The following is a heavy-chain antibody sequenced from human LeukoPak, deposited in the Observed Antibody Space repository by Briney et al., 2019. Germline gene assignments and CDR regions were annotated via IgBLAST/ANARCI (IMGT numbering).Heavy chain of an antibody. Sequence: SETLSLTCTVSGGSISSYYWSWIRQPPGKGLEWIGYIYYSGSTNYNPSLKSRVTISVDTSKNQFSLKLSSETAADTAVYYCARVLGSGIHGDNWFDPWGQGTLVTVSS. CDR1: GGSISSYY. CDR2: IYYSGST. V-gene: IGHV4-59*01. J-gene: IGHJ5*02. D-gene: IGHD3-10*01. CDR3: ARVLGSGIHGDNWFDP.